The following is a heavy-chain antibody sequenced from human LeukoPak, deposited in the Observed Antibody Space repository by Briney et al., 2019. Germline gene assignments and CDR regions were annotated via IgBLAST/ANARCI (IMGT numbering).Heavy chain of an antibody. CDR3: ARQSISGSSLSCFDY. CDR2: IYDSGST. CDR1: GGSISSYY. D-gene: IGHD3-22*01. J-gene: IGHJ4*02. Sequence: SETLSLTCTVSGGSISSYYWSWIRQPPGKGLEWIGNIYDSGSTNYNPSLKSRVTISVDTSKNQCSLKLSSVTAADTAVYYCARQSISGSSLSCFDYWGQGTLVNVSS. V-gene: IGHV4-59*01.